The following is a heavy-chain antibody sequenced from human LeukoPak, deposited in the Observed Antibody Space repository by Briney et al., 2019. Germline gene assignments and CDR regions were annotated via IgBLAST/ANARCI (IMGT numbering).Heavy chain of an antibody. D-gene: IGHD1-26*01. CDR3: ARTGWGAYGMDV. CDR1: DFNVSSLY. Sequence: GGSLRLSCVGSDFNVSSLYMSWVRQAPGRGLEWVSVIYGGGTANYADSVKGRFTISRDTFENTVHLEMSDLRVDDTAVYYCARTGWGAYGMDVWGPGTTVTLSS. V-gene: IGHV3-53*01. J-gene: IGHJ6*02. CDR2: IYGGGTA.